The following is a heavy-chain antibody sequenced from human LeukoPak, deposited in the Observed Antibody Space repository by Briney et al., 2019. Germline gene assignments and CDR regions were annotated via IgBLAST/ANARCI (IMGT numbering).Heavy chain of an antibody. CDR2: ISAYNGNT. J-gene: IGHJ4*02. CDR3: ARDLGELPPYYFDY. V-gene: IGHV1-18*01. CDR1: GCTFTSYG. Sequence: GASVKVSCKASGCTFTSYGISWVRQAPGQGLEWMGWISAYNGNTNYAQKLQGRVTMTTDTSTSTAYMELRSLRSDDTAVYYCARDLGELPPYYFDYWGQGTLVTVSS. D-gene: IGHD1-26*01.